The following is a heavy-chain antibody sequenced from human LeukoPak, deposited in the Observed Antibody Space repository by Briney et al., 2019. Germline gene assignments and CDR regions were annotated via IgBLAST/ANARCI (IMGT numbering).Heavy chain of an antibody. D-gene: IGHD4-23*01. CDR2: ISNTGITT. V-gene: IGHV3-64*01. CDR1: GFAFSTYA. Sequence: PGRSLRLSCAASGFAFSTYAMHWVRQAPGKGLEYVSAISNTGITTYYANSVKGRFTISRDNSKNTLYLQMGSLRAEDMAVYYCARHHGGNSWYFDLWGRGTLVTVSS. CDR3: ARHHGGNSWYFDL. J-gene: IGHJ2*01.